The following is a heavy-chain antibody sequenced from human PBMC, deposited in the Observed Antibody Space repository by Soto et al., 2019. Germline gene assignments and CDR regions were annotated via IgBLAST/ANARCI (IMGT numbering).Heavy chain of an antibody. CDR1: GYSFTRYG. D-gene: IGHD3-16*01. Sequence: QVQLVQSGAEVKKLGASVKVSCKASGYSFTRYGISWVRQAPGQGLEWMGWISGYNANTNYPENLQGRVTMTTDTSTGTAYMEVRNLISDDTAEYYCARMGDVPYYYYGLDVWGQGTTVTVSS. V-gene: IGHV1-18*01. CDR2: ISGYNANT. J-gene: IGHJ6*02. CDR3: ARMGDVPYYYYGLDV.